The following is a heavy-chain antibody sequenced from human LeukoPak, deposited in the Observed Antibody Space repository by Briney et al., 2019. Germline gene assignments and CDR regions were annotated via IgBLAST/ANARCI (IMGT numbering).Heavy chain of an antibody. Sequence: PGGSLRLSCAASGFTFSSYGMHWVRQAPGKGLEWVAVISYDGSNKYYADSVKGRFTISRDNSKNTLYLQMNSLRAEDTAVYYCATSSHSDDYGDYPNFDYWGQGTLVTVSS. CDR1: GFTFSSYG. J-gene: IGHJ4*02. V-gene: IGHV3-30*03. D-gene: IGHD4-17*01. CDR3: ATSSHSDDYGDYPNFDY. CDR2: ISYDGSNK.